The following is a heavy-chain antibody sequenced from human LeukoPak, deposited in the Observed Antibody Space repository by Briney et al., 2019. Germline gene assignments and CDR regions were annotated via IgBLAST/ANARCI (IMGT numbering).Heavy chain of an antibody. CDR2: IWYDGSNK. V-gene: IGHV3-33*01. CDR1: GFTFSSYG. J-gene: IGHJ4*02. CDR3: ARGPAGWELLWVDFDY. Sequence: GGSLRLSCAASGFTFSSYGMHWVRQAPGKGLEWVAVIWYDGSNKYYADSVKGRFTISRDNSKNTLCLQMNSLRAEDTAVYYCARGPAGWELLWVDFDYWGQGTLVTVSS. D-gene: IGHD1-26*01.